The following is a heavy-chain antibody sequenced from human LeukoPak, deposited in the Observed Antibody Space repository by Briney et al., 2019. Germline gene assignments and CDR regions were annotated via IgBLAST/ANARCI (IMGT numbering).Heavy chain of an antibody. Sequence: PGGSLRLSCAASGFTVSSDYMSWVRQAPGKGLEWVSVIYSGGSTYYADSVKGRFTISRDNSKNTLYLQMNSLRAEDTAVYYCARDNADRSGYYYLIDCWGQGTLVTVSS. CDR3: ARDNADRSGYYYLIDC. CDR2: IYSGGST. J-gene: IGHJ4*02. V-gene: IGHV3-66*01. CDR1: GFTVSSDY. D-gene: IGHD3-22*01.